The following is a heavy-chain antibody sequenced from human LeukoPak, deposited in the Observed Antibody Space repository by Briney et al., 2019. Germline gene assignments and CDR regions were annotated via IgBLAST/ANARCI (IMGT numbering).Heavy chain of an antibody. V-gene: IGHV1-2*02. J-gene: IGHJ4*02. CDR3: ARAVMYCSSTSCPTYYFDY. CDR2: INPNGGGT. CDR1: GYTFTDYY. D-gene: IGHD2-2*01. Sequence: GASVKVSCKASGYTFTDYYIHWVRQAPGQGLEWMGWINPNGGGTNYAQKFQGRVTMTRDTSISTAFMELSRLRSDDTPLYYCARAVMYCSSTSCPTYYFDYWGQGTLVTVSS.